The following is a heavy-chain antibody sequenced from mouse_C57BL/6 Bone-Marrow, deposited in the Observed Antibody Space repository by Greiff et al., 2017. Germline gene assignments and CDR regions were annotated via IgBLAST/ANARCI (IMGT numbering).Heavy chain of an antibody. CDR1: GYTFTDYE. CDR3: TRRWLPPYYAMDY. Sequence: QVQLKESGAELVRPGASVTLSCKASGYTFTDYEMHWVKQTPVHGLEWIGAIDPETGGTAYNQKFKGKAILTADKSSSTAYMELRSLTSEDSAVYYCTRRWLPPYYAMDYWGQGTSVTVSS. V-gene: IGHV1-15*01. J-gene: IGHJ4*01. D-gene: IGHD2-3*01. CDR2: IDPETGGT.